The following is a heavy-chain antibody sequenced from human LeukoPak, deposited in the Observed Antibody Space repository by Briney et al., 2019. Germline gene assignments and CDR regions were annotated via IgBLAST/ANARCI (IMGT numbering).Heavy chain of an antibody. V-gene: IGHV4-4*07. D-gene: IGHD3-10*01. CDR3: AREGAEVRGVLVKYYFDY. CDR2: IYTTGST. J-gene: IGHJ4*02. CDR1: GGSIRSYY. Sequence: PSETLSLTCTVSGGSIRSYYWSWIRQPPAKGLEWLGRIYTTGSTNYNPSLKSRVTMSVDTSKNQFSLKLTSVPAADTAVYYCAREGAEVRGVLVKYYFDYWGQGALVTVSS.